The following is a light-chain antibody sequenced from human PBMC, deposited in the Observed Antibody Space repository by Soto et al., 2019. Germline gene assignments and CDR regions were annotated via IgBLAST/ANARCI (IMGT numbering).Light chain of an antibody. V-gene: IGLV2-14*03. CDR1: SSDVGGYNY. CDR2: DVS. J-gene: IGLJ1*01. Sequence: QSVLTQPASVSGSPGQSITISCSGTSSDVGGYNYVSWYQQHPGKAPRVMIYDVSNRPSGVSDRFSGSKSGNTATLTISGLQAEDEADYYCSSYTSDNTYDFASGTKLTVL. CDR3: SSYTSDNTYD.